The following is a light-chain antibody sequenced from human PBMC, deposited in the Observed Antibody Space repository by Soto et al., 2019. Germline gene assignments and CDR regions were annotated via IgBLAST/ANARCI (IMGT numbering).Light chain of an antibody. CDR1: SSDIGNYDF. V-gene: IGLV2-14*01. Sequence: QSVLTQPASVSGSPGQSITISCTGTSSDIGNYDFVSWYQQVPGTAPKAMIYEVSSRPSGVSNRFSGSKSSNTASLTISGLQAEDEAYYYCSSYTTSTSFILFGGGTKLTV. J-gene: IGLJ2*01. CDR2: EVS. CDR3: SSYTTSTSFIL.